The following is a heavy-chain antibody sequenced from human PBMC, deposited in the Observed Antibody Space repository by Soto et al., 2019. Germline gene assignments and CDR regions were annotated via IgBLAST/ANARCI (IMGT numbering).Heavy chain of an antibody. V-gene: IGHV2-70*01. CDR3: ARSNYYDSSGYSALFDY. CDR1: GFSLSTSGMC. D-gene: IGHD3-22*01. J-gene: IGHJ4*02. CDR2: IDWDDDK. Sequence: SGPTLVNPTQTLTLTCTFSGFSLSTSGMCVSWIRQPPGKALEWLALIDWDDDKYYSTSLKTRLTISKDTSKNQVVLTMANMDSVETATYYCARSNYYDSSGYSALFDYWGQGTLVTVSS.